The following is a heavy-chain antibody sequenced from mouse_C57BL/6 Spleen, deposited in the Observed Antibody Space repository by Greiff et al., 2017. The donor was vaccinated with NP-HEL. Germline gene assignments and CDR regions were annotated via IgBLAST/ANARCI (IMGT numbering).Heavy chain of an antibody. J-gene: IGHJ3*01. D-gene: IGHD2-2*01. Sequence: QVQLKESGAELVKPGASVKISCKASGYAFSSYWMNWVKQRPGKGLEWIGQIYPGDGDANYNGKFKGKATLTADKSSSTAYMQLSSLTSEDSAVYFCAREGGLPPFAYWGQGTLVTVSA. V-gene: IGHV1-80*01. CDR2: IYPGDGDA. CDR1: GYAFSSYW. CDR3: AREGGLPPFAY.